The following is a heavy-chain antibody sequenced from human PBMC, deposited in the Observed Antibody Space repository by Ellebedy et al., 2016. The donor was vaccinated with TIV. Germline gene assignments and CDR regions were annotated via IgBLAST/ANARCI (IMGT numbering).Heavy chain of an antibody. CDR1: GYTFSGYY. Sequence: ASVKVSCKASGYTFSGYYMHWVRKAPGQGLEWMGWINPNIGGTTYAQKFQGRVTMTRDTSISAAYMELSRLRSDDTAVYYCARSRKMGHTHDAFDIWGQGTMVTVSS. J-gene: IGHJ3*02. D-gene: IGHD2-8*01. V-gene: IGHV1-2*02. CDR3: ARSRKMGHTHDAFDI. CDR2: INPNIGGT.